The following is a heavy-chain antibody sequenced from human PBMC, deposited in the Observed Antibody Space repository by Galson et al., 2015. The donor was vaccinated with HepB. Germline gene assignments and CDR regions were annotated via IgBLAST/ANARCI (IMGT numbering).Heavy chain of an antibody. D-gene: IGHD6-13*01. CDR1: GYSFTSYW. J-gene: IGHJ6*02. CDR3: ARQGGIAAAGYYYYGMDV. CDR2: IYPGDSDT. V-gene: IGHV5-51*01. Sequence: QSGAEVKKPGESLKVSCKGSGYSFTSYWIGWVRQMPGKGLEWMGIIYPGDSDTRYSPSFQGQVTISADKSISTAYLQWSSLKASDTAMYYCARQGGIAAAGYYYYGMDVWGQGTTVTVSS.